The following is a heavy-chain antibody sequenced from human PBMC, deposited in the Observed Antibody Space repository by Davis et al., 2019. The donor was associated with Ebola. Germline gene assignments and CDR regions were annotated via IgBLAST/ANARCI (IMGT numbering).Heavy chain of an antibody. V-gene: IGHV3-33*01. CDR2: IWYDGSNK. Sequence: PGGSLRLSCAASGFTFSSYGMHWVRQAPGKGLEWVAVIWYDGSNKYYADSVKGRFTISRDNSKNTLYLQMNSLRAEDTAVYYCAVGIAVAGRPGVSPFDYWGQGTLVTVSS. J-gene: IGHJ4*02. D-gene: IGHD6-19*01. CDR3: AVGIAVAGRPGVSPFDY. CDR1: GFTFSSYG.